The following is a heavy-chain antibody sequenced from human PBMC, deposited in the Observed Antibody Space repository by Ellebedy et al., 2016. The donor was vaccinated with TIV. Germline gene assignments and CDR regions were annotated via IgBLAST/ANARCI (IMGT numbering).Heavy chain of an antibody. CDR2: ISSSSSYT. CDR3: ARDGDQCSGGSCYSFKDY. V-gene: IGHV3-11*06. D-gene: IGHD2-15*01. CDR1: GFTFSDYY. Sequence: GESLKISXAAYGFTFSDYYMSWIRQAPGKGLEWVSYISSSSSYTNYADPVKGRFTISRDNAKNSLYLQMNSLRAEDTAVYYCARDGDQCSGGSCYSFKDYWGQGTLVTVSS. J-gene: IGHJ4*02.